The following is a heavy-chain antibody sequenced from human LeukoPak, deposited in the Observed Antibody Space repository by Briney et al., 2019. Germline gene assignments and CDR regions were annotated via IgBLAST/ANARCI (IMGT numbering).Heavy chain of an antibody. Sequence: SETLSLTCAVYGGSFSGYYWSWVRQPPGKGLEWIGEINNSGSTNYNASLKRGVTISVEKSKKQIFLKLSSVTAADTAVYYCARGKRGYSSSWYDYWGQGTLVTVSS. CDR1: GGSFSGYY. J-gene: IGHJ4*02. CDR2: INNSGST. D-gene: IGHD6-13*01. CDR3: ARGKRGYSSSWYDY. V-gene: IGHV4-34*01.